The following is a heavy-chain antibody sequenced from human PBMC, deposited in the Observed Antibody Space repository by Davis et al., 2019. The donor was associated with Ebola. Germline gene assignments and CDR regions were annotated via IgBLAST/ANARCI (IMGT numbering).Heavy chain of an antibody. D-gene: IGHD4-11*01. CDR3: ARDSDDYSFDY. V-gene: IGHV3-7*01. CDR1: GFTFSGYW. CDR2: IKQDGSEK. J-gene: IGHJ4*02. Sequence: GESLKISCAASGFTFSGYWMSWVRQAPGKGLEWVANIKQDGSEKYYVDSVKGRFTISRDNSKNTLYLQMNSLRPEDTAVYYCARDSDDYSFDYWGQGTLVTVSS.